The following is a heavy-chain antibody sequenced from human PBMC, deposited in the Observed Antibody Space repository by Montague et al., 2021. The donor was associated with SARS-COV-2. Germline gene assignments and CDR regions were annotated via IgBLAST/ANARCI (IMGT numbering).Heavy chain of an antibody. Sequence: SETLSLTCTVSGGSISSSSYYWGWIRQPPGKGLEWIGSIYYSGSTYYNPSLKSRVTISVDTSKNQFSLTLSSVTAADTAVYYCARFYCSGGSCYSGLVRDWGQGTLVTVSS. CDR2: IYYSGST. V-gene: IGHV4-39*01. D-gene: IGHD2-15*01. J-gene: IGHJ4*02. CDR1: GGSISSSSYY. CDR3: ARFYCSGGSCYSGLVRD.